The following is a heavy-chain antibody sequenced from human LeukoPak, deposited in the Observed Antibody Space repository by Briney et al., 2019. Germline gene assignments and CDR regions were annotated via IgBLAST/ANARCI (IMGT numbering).Heavy chain of an antibody. CDR2: ISSSSSTI. V-gene: IGHV3-48*01. CDR1: GFTVSSYS. J-gene: IGHJ4*02. D-gene: IGHD4-17*01. CDR3: ARDPEQMTTVTLFDY. Sequence: PGGSLRLSCAASGFTVSSYSMNWVRQAPGKGLEWVSYISSSSSTIYYADSVKARFTISRDNAKNSLYLQMNSLRAEDTAVYYCARDPEQMTTVTLFDYWGQGTLVTVSS.